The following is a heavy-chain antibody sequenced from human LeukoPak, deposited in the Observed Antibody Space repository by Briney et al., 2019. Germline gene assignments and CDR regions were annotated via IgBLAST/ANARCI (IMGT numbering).Heavy chain of an antibody. CDR3: AREIRVDYYDRSGSFDI. J-gene: IGHJ3*02. V-gene: IGHV4-59*01. CDR1: GGSISSYY. D-gene: IGHD3-22*01. CDR2: MYYSGST. Sequence: PSETLSLTCTVSGGSISSYYWSWIRQPPGTGLGWVGYMYYSGSTNYNPSLKNRVTISVATSKNQFPLKLSSVTAADTAVYYCAREIRVDYYDRSGSFDIWGQGTMVTVSA.